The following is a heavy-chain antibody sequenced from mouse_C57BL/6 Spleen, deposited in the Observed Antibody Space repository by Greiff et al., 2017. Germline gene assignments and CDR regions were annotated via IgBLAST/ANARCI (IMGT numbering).Heavy chain of an antibody. CDR1: GYTFTDYY. J-gene: IGHJ1*03. CDR3: ARAAYYSTAWYFDV. D-gene: IGHD2-5*01. Sequence: EVQLQQSGPVLVKPGASVKMSCKASGYTFTDYYMNWVKQSHGKSLEWIGVINPYNGGTSYNQKFKGKATLTVDKSSSTAYMELNSLTSEDSAVYYCARAAYYSTAWYFDVWGTGTTVTVSS. V-gene: IGHV1-19*01. CDR2: INPYNGGT.